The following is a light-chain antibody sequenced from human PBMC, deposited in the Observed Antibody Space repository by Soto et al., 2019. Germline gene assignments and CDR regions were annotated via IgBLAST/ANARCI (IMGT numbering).Light chain of an antibody. J-gene: IGKJ4*01. CDR2: AAS. V-gene: IGKV1-39*01. CDR3: QQRYSTPLT. Sequence: DIQMTQSPSSLSASVGDRVTITCRASQSISSYLNWYQQKPGKAPRLLTYAASSLQSGVPSRFSGSGSGTEYTLTNSSLQPEDFANYYCQQRYSTPLTFGGGTKVEIK. CDR1: QSISSY.